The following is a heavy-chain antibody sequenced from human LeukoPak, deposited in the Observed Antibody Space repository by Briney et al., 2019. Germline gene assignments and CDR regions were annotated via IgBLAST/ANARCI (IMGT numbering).Heavy chain of an antibody. J-gene: IGHJ4*02. CDR2: IYYTGST. V-gene: IGHV4-59*01. D-gene: IGHD6-13*01. Sequence: SETLSLTCTVSGGSISTYYWSWIRQPPGKGLEWIGYIYYTGSTNYNPSLKSRVTMSVDTSKNQFSLKLSSVTAADTAVYYCARDLGSSWFDYWGQGTLVTVSS. CDR3: ARDLGSSWFDY. CDR1: GGSISTYY.